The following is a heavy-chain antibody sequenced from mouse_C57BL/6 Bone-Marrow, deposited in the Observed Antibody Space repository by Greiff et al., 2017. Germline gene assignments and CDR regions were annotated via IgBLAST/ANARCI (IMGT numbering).Heavy chain of an antibody. V-gene: IGHV1-61*01. CDR2: IYPSDSET. J-gene: IGHJ2*01. CDR1: GYTFTSYW. Sequence: QVQLQQPGAELVRPGSSVKLSCKASGYTFTSYWMDWVKQRPGQGLEWIGNIYPSDSETHYNQKFKDKATLTVDKSSSTAYMQRSSLTSEDSAVYYCARDYGSSLDDWGQGTTLTVSS. CDR3: ARDYGSSLDD. D-gene: IGHD1-1*01.